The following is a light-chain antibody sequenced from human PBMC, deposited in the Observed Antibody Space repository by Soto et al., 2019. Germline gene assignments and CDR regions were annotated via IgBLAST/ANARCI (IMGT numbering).Light chain of an antibody. CDR3: QQRSNWPWT. Sequence: EIVLTQSPATLSLSPGERATLSCRASQGVSSYLAWYQQKPGQAPRLLIYDTSNRATGIPARFSGSGSGTDFTLTISSLEPEDFAVYYCQQRSNWPWTFGGGTKVEIK. V-gene: IGKV3-11*01. J-gene: IGKJ4*01. CDR1: QGVSSY. CDR2: DTS.